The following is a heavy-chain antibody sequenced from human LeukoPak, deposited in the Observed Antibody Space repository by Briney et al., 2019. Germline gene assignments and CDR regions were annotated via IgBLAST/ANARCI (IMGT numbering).Heavy chain of an antibody. J-gene: IGHJ6*02. Sequence: SETLSLTCAVYGGSFSGYYWSWISQPPGKGLEWIGEINHSGSTNYNPSLKSRVTISVDTSKNQFSLKLSSVTAADTAVYYCARGTIPLIAAAPYYYYGMDVWGQGTTVTVSS. V-gene: IGHV4-34*01. CDR3: ARGTIPLIAAAPYYYYGMDV. D-gene: IGHD6-13*01. CDR2: INHSGST. CDR1: GGSFSGYY.